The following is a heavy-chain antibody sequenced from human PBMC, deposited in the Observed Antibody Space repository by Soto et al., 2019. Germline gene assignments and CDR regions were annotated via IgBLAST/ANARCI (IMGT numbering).Heavy chain of an antibody. CDR1: GGSISSGGYS. CDR2: MYHSGST. V-gene: IGHV4-30-2*01. CDR3: ANRYYDGSGYLHDY. Sequence: SETLSLTCTVSGGSISSGGYSWSWIRQPPGKGLEWIGYMYHSGSTYYNPSLKSRVTISIDRSKNQFSLKLSSVTAADTAVYYCANRYYDGSGYLHDYWGQGILVTVSS. D-gene: IGHD3-22*01. J-gene: IGHJ4*02.